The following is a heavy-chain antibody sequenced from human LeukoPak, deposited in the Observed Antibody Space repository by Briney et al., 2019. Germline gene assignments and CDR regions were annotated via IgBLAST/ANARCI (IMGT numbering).Heavy chain of an antibody. D-gene: IGHD3-22*01. CDR3: ARGGGYYPPDDWFDP. CDR2: IYYSGST. Sequence: SETLSLTCTVSGGSISIYYWSWIRQPPGKGLEWIGFIYYSGSTNYNPSLKSRVTISVDTSKNQFSLKLNSVTAADPAVYYCARGGGYYPPDDWFDPWGQGTLVTVSS. J-gene: IGHJ5*02. V-gene: IGHV4-59*01. CDR1: GGSISIYY.